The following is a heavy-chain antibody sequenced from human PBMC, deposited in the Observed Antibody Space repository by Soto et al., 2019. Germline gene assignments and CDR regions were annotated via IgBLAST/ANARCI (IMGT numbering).Heavy chain of an antibody. J-gene: IGHJ4*02. V-gene: IGHV3-23*01. CDR1: GFTFSSYA. CDR3: AKDPDIVVVPAAIDY. D-gene: IGHD2-2*01. Sequence: GGSLRLSCAASGFTFSSYAMSWVRQAPGKGLEWVSAISGSGGSTYYADSVKGRFTISRDNSKNTLYLQMNSLRAEDTAVYYCAKDPDIVVVPAAIDYWGQGTLVTVSS. CDR2: ISGSGGST.